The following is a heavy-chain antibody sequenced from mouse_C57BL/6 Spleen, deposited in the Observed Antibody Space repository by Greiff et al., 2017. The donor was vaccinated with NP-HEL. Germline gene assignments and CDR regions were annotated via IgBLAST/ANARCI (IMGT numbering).Heavy chain of an antibody. CDR2: IHPNSGST. D-gene: IGHD1-1*01. J-gene: IGHJ3*01. Sequence: QVQLQQPGAELVKPGASVKLSCKASGYTFTSYWMHWVKQRPGQGLEWIGMIHPNSGSTNYNEKFKSKATLTVDKSSSTAYMQLSSLTSEDSAVYYCARCYGSSWFACWGQGTLVTVST. CDR3: ARCYGSSWFAC. V-gene: IGHV1-64*01. CDR1: GYTFTSYW.